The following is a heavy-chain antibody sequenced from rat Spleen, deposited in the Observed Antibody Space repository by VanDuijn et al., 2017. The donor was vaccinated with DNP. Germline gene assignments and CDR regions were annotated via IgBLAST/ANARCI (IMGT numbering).Heavy chain of an antibody. J-gene: IGHJ4*01. D-gene: IGHD1-11*01. CDR2: ISYDGTRT. Sequence: EVQLVESGGGLVQPGRSLKLSCAASGFTFSDYAMAWVRQAPKKGLEWVATISYDGTRTYYRDSVKGRFTISRDNAKSTLYLQMDRLRSEDTATYYCARDSYASYGAMDAWDKGASVTAFS. V-gene: IGHV5-17*01. CDR3: ARDSYASYGAMDA. CDR1: GFTFSDYA.